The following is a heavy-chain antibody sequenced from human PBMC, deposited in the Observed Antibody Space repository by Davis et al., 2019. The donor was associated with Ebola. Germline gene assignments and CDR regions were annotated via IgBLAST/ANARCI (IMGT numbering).Heavy chain of an antibody. V-gene: IGHV4-4*07. CDR2: IYTSGST. J-gene: IGHJ5*02. Sequence: PSETLSLTCTVSGGSISSYYWSWIRQPAGKGLEWIGRIYTSGSTNYNPSLKSRVTMSVDTSKNQFSLKLSSVTAADTAVYYCARERICSSTSCYRGWFDPWGQGTLVTVSS. CDR1: GGSISSYY. D-gene: IGHD2-2*01. CDR3: ARERICSSTSCYRGWFDP.